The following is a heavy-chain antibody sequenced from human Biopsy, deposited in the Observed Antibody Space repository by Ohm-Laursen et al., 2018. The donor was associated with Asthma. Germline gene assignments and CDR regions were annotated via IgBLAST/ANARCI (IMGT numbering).Heavy chain of an antibody. CDR3: ARDSYSSGLYDDFES. CDR1: GFTFSDYY. V-gene: IGHV3-11*01. D-gene: IGHD6-19*01. J-gene: IGHJ4*02. Sequence: SQRLSCAASGFTFSDYYMSWIRQAPGKGLEWISYINGKSNSIEYADSVKGRFTISRDNAKNSLYLQMNSLRAEDTAVYYCARDSYSSGLYDDFESWGQGTLVTVSS. CDR2: INGKSNSI.